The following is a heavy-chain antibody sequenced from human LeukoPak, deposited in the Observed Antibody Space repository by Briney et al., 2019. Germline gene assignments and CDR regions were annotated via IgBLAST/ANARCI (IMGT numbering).Heavy chain of an antibody. Sequence: PGGSLRLSCAASGFTFSSYSMNWVRQAPGKGLEWVSSISSSSSYIYYADSVKGRFTISRDNAKNSLYLQMNSLRAEDTAVYYCAREMAAAAPFDYGGQEPWSPSPQ. D-gene: IGHD2-15*01. CDR3: AREMAAAAPFDY. J-gene: IGHJ4*01. CDR1: GFTFSSYS. V-gene: IGHV3-21*01. CDR2: ISSSSSYI.